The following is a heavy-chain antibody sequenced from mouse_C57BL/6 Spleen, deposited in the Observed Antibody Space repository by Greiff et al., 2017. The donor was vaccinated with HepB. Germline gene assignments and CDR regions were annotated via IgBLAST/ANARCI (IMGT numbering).Heavy chain of an antibody. CDR2: IYPRSGNT. V-gene: IGHV1-81*01. CDR1: GYTFTSYG. Sequence: QVQLQQSGAELARPGASVKLSCKASGYTFTSYGISWVKQRTGQGLEWIGEIYPRSGNTYYNEKFKGKATLTADKSSSTAYMELRSLTSEDSAVYFCARYCYDDDGGYYYAMDYWGQGTSVTVSS. D-gene: IGHD2-4*01. J-gene: IGHJ4*01. CDR3: ARYCYDDDGGYYYAMDY.